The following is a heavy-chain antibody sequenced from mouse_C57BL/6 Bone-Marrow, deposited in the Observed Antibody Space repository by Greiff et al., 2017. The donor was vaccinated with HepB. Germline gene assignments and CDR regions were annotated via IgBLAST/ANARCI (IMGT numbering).Heavy chain of an antibody. J-gene: IGHJ2*01. Sequence: VKLQQSGAELVRPGASVTLSCKASGYTFTDYEMHWVKQTPVHGLGWIGAIDPETGGTAYNQKFKGKAILTADKSSSTAYMELRSLTSEDSAVYYCTRSGPYYYGSSLDYWGQGTTLTVSS. CDR3: TRSGPYYYGSSLDY. CDR1: GYTFTDYE. D-gene: IGHD1-1*01. V-gene: IGHV1-15*01. CDR2: IDPETGGT.